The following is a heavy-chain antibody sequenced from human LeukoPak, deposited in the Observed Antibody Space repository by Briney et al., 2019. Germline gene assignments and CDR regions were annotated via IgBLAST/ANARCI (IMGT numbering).Heavy chain of an antibody. D-gene: IGHD3-10*01. CDR1: GFTFSSYA. V-gene: IGHV3-23*01. J-gene: IGHJ4*02. Sequence: GGSLRLSCAASGFTFSSYAMSWVRQAPGKGLEWVSAVSGSGGSTYYADSVKGRFTISRDNSKNTLYLQMNSLRAEDTAVYYCAKGGYYGSGSYLANFDYWGQGTLVTVSS. CDR3: AKGGYYGSGSYLANFDY. CDR2: VSGSGGST.